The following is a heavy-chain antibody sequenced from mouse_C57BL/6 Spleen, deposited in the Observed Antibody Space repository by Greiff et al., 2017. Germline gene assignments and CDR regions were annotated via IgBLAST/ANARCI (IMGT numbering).Heavy chain of an antibody. V-gene: IGHV5-4*03. J-gene: IGHJ1*03. CDR1: GFTFSSYA. D-gene: IGHD2-1*01. CDR2: ISDGGSYT. Sequence: EVNLVESGGGLVKPGGSLKLSCAASGFTFSSYAMSWVRQTPEKRLEWVATISDGGSYTYYPDNVKGRFTISRDNAKNNLYLQMSHLKSEDTAMYYCARVVYGNCWYFDVWGTGTTVTVSS. CDR3: ARVVYGNCWYFDV.